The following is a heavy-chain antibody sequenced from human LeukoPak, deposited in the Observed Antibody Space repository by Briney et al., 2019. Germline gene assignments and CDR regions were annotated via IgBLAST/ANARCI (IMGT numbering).Heavy chain of an antibody. CDR3: ARVTSGWYGRGFDY. J-gene: IGHJ4*02. CDR2: VYHSGET. Sequence: SETLSLTCTVSGGSVSSGDYYWSWIRQPPGKGLEWIGSVYHSGETYYNPSLNSRVTISVDRSKNQFSLKLNSVTAADTAVYFCARVTSGWYGRGFDYWGQGTLVTVSS. V-gene: IGHV4-30-2*01. CDR1: GGSVSSGDYY. D-gene: IGHD6-19*01.